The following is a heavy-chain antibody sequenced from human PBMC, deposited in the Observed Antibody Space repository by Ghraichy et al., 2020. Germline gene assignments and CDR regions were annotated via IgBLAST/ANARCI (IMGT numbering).Heavy chain of an antibody. CDR2: VYYSVSA. CDR1: GASINNRTYY. CDR3: ARAVAGAIGTFDI. Sequence: SQTLSLTCTVSGASINNRTYYWAWIRQPPGKGLEWIGSVYYSVSAYSNPSLKSRVVLSVGTSKNQFSLRLTSVTAADTAVYHCARAVAGAIGTFDIWGRGTMVTVSS. D-gene: IGHD6-19*01. V-gene: IGHV4-39*07. J-gene: IGHJ3*02.